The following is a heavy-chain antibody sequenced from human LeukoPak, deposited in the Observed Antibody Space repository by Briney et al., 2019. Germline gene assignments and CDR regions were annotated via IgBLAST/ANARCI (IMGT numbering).Heavy chain of an antibody. J-gene: IGHJ4*02. CDR3: AKDRDFDY. CDR2: ISYDGSNK. V-gene: IGHV3-33*05. Sequence: GGSLRLSCAASGFTFSSYGMHWVRQAPGKGLEWVAVISYDGSNKYYADSVKGRFTISRDNSKNTLYLQMNSPRAEDTAVYYCAKDRDFDYWGQGTLVTVSS. CDR1: GFTFSSYG.